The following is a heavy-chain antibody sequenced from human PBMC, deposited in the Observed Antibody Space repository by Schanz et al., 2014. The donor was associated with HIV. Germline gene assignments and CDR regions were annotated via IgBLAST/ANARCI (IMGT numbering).Heavy chain of an antibody. V-gene: IGHV3-30*19. Sequence: QVQLVESGGGVVQPGRSLRLSCAASGFTFSSYGMHWVRQAPGKGLTWVSYITPDGSVTYADSVKGRFTISRDNSKNTLNLQMNSLRGDDTGVYFCVRDLEPTIFGGYYHRYGMDVWGQGTTVTVSS. J-gene: IGHJ6*02. CDR1: GFTFSSYG. D-gene: IGHD3-3*01. CDR3: VRDLEPTIFGGYYHRYGMDV. CDR2: ITPDGSV.